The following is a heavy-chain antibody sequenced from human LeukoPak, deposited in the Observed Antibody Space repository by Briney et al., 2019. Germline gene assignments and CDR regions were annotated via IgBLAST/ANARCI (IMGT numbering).Heavy chain of an antibody. CDR2: ITASGTAM. J-gene: IGHJ4*02. CDR1: GFTFSSYS. V-gene: IGHV3-48*02. D-gene: IGHD1-26*01. Sequence: GGSLRLSCAASGFTFSSYSMNWVRQAPGKGLEWVSHITASGTAMFYADSVRGRFTISRDNAKNSLYLQMNSLRDEDTAVYYCASSGSYRFDYWGQGTLVTVSS. CDR3: ASSGSYRFDY.